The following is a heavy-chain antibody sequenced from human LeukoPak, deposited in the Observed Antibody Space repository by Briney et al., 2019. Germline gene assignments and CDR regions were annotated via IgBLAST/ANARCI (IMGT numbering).Heavy chain of an antibody. J-gene: IGHJ4*02. Sequence: PGGSLRLSCAASGFTFSSYSMNWVRQAPGKGLEWVSSISSSSSYIYYADSVKGRFTISRDNAKNSLYLQMNSLRAEDTAVYYCAREDYDSSGYFDYWGQGTLVTVSS. V-gene: IGHV3-21*01. D-gene: IGHD3-22*01. CDR3: AREDYDSSGYFDY. CDR1: GFTFSSYS. CDR2: ISSSSSYI.